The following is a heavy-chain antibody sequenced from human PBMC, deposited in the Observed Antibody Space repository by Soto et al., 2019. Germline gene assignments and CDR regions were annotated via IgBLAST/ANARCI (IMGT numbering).Heavy chain of an antibody. V-gene: IGHV1-2*02. D-gene: IGHD6-19*01. Sequence: ASVKVSCKASGYTFSGHCMHWIRQAPGQGPEWLEWINANSGDTDRAPKFQDRLTMTRDTSISTAYMELSRLRSDDTAVYYCARGGALDGTSPPFNHWGQGTLVTVSS. J-gene: IGHJ4*02. CDR3: ARGGALDGTSPPFNH. CDR1: GYTFSGHC. CDR2: INANSGDT.